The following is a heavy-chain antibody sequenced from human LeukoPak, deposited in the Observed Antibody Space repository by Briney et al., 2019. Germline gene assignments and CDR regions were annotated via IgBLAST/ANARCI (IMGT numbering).Heavy chain of an antibody. D-gene: IGHD1-26*01. V-gene: IGHV3-30*18. CDR3: AEAVSGSYGNDAFDI. J-gene: IGHJ3*02. CDR1: GFTFSSYG. CDR2: ISYDGSNK. Sequence: PGGSLRLSCAASGFTFSSYGMHWVRQAPGKGLEWVAVISYDGSNKYYADSVKGRFTISRDNSKNTLYLQMNSLRAEDTAVYYCAEAVSGSYGNDAFDIWGQGTMVTVSS.